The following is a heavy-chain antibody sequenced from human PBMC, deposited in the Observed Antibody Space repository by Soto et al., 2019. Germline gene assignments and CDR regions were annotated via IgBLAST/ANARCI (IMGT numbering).Heavy chain of an antibody. D-gene: IGHD2-2*01. CDR3: AREKVVPAAAYYYYYYMDV. CDR1: GFSHSSSGLC. CDR2: IDWDDDK. J-gene: IGHJ6*03. Sequence: SGPTLVNPTQTLTLTCTSSGFSHSSSGLCVSWIRQPPGKALEWLARIDWDDDKYYSTSLKTRLTISKDTSKNQVVLTMTNMDPVDTATYYCAREKVVPAAAYYYYYYMDVWGKGTTVTVSS. V-gene: IGHV2-70*11.